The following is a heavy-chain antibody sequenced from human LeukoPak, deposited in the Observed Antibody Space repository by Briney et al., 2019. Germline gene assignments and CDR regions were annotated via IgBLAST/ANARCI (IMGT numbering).Heavy chain of an antibody. J-gene: IGHJ3*02. V-gene: IGHV1-69*05. Sequence: SVKVSCKASGGTFSSYAISWVRQAPGQGLEWMGGIIPIFGTANYAQKFQGRVTITTDESTSTAYMELSSLRSDDTAVYYCARDRGTGGAFDIWGQGTMVTVSS. CDR1: GGTFSSYA. D-gene: IGHD3-10*01. CDR2: IIPIFGTA. CDR3: ARDRGTGGAFDI.